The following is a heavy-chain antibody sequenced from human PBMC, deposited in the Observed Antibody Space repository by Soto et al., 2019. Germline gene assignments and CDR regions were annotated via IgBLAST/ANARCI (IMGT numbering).Heavy chain of an antibody. J-gene: IGHJ4*02. Sequence: GVSLRLSCAASGFTFTRYSMNCVLQSPGKGLELVSSISSTTNYIYYADSMKGRFTVSRDNAKNSVYLEMNSLSAEDTAVYYCARESEDLTSNFDYWGQGTLVTVSS. CDR3: ARESEDLTSNFDY. V-gene: IGHV3-21*01. CDR2: ISSTTNYI. CDR1: GFTFTRYS.